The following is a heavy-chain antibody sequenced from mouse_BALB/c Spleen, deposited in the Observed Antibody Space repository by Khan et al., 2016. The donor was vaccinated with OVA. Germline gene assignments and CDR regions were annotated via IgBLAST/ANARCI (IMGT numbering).Heavy chain of an antibody. V-gene: IGHV5-15*02. J-gene: IGHJ3*01. CDR3: ARGGGTAPFAY. D-gene: IGHD1-2*01. CDR2: ISDLAYTI. CDR1: GFTFSDYG. Sequence: EVELVESGGGLVQPGGSRKLSCAASGFTFSDYGMAWVRQAPGKGPEWVAFISDLAYTIYYGDAVTGRFTISRENAKNTLDLEMSSLRCEDTAICYCARGGGTAPFAYWGLGTLVTVSA.